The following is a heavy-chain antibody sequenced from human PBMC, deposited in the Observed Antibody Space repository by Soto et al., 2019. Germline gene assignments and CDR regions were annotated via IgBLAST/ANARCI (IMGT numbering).Heavy chain of an antibody. Sequence: QVQLQESGPGLVKPSETLSLTCNVSGGSLKTYNWSWIRKLQGKGLEWIGYLYHSGSTNYNPSLQSRATISVYTSKNQFSLRLSSVKPADTAVYYCARVIRAVGVPFDLLGQGTLVTVSS. CDR2: LYHSGST. CDR1: GGSLKTYN. V-gene: IGHV4-59*01. D-gene: IGHD2-8*01. J-gene: IGHJ4*02. CDR3: ARVIRAVGVPFDL.